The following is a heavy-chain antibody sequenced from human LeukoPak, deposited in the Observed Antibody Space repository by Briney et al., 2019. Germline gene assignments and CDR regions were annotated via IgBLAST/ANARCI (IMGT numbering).Heavy chain of an antibody. Sequence: SQTLSLTCTVSGGAISSGGYYWSWIRQHPGKGLEWIAYIYYTGSTYYNPSLKSRLTISVDTSKNHFSLRLSSMTAADTAVYYCARVPSVIDAFDIWGQGTMVTVSS. V-gene: IGHV4-31*03. CDR3: ARVPSVIDAFDI. D-gene: IGHD2-21*01. CDR2: IYYTGST. CDR1: GGAISSGGYY. J-gene: IGHJ3*02.